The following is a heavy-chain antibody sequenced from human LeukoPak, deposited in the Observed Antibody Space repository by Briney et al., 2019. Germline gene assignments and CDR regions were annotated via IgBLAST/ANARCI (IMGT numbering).Heavy chain of an antibody. D-gene: IGHD3-10*01. V-gene: IGHV1-46*01. CDR2: ISPTGGST. CDR1: GYTFTNNW. Sequence: ASVKVSCKAFGYTFTNNWMHWVRQAPGQGPEWMGLISPTGGSTAYAQKFQGRVTLTRDMSTSTDYLELSSLRSEDTAVYYCATTDMVRGVITDDYWGQGTLVTVSS. J-gene: IGHJ4*02. CDR3: ATTDMVRGVITDDY.